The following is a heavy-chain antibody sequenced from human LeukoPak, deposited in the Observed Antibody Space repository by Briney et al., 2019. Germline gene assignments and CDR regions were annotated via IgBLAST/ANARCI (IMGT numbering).Heavy chain of an antibody. CDR3: AKDSVLLWFGELLGFDN. V-gene: IGHV3-23*01. CDR1: GFTFSSYA. Sequence: GGSLRLSCAASGFTFSSYAMSWVRQAPGKGLEWVSAISGSGGSTYYADSVKGRFTISRDTSKNTLYLQMNSLRAEDTAVYYCAKDSVLLWFGELLGFDNWGQGTLVTVSS. D-gene: IGHD3-10*01. J-gene: IGHJ4*02. CDR2: ISGSGGST.